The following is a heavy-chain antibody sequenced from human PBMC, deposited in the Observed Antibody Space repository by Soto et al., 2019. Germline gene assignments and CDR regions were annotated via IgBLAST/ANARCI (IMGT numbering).Heavy chain of an antibody. CDR3: ARVRGNNYGYRSAAIDV. CDR2: INPTVGTT. V-gene: IGHV1-46*01. J-gene: IGHJ6*02. D-gene: IGHD5-18*01. CDR1: GYTFTNYY. Sequence: ASVKVSCKASGYTFTNYYIHWVRQAPGQGLEWMGIINPTVGTTTYAQKLQGRVTMTRDTSTSTVYMELSSLRSEDTAVYYCARVRGNNYGYRSAAIDVCGQGTTVTVYS.